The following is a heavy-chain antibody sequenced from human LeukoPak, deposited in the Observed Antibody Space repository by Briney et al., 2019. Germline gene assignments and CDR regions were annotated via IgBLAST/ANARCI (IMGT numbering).Heavy chain of an antibody. J-gene: IGHJ6*02. Sequence: SETLSLTCTVSGGSISSYYWSWIRQPPGKGLEWIGYIYYSGSTNYNPSLKSRVTISVDTSKNQFSLKLSSVTAADTAVYYCARNVLGDCSSTSCYGYYYYGMDVWGQGTTVTVSS. CDR1: GGSISSYY. CDR2: IYYSGST. V-gene: IGHV4-59*01. D-gene: IGHD2-2*01. CDR3: ARNVLGDCSSTSCYGYYYYGMDV.